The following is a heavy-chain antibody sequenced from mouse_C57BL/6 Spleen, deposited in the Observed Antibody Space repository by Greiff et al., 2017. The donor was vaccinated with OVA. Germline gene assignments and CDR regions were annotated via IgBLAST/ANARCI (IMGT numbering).Heavy chain of an antibody. CDR2: ISYDGSN. Sequence: DVKLQESGPGLVKPSQSLSLTCSVTGYSITSGYYWNWIRQFPGNKLEWMGYISYDGSNNYNPSLKNRISITRDTSKNQFFQKLNSVTTEDTATYYCARDYYYGSSFFDYWGQGTTLTVSS. D-gene: IGHD1-1*01. CDR3: ARDYYYGSSFFDY. V-gene: IGHV3-6*01. J-gene: IGHJ2*01. CDR1: GYSITSGYY.